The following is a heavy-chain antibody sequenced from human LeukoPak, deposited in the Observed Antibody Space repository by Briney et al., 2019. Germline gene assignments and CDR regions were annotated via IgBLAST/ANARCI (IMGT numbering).Heavy chain of an antibody. CDR3: AGRPVRGPRY. J-gene: IGHJ4*02. V-gene: IGHV3-7*05. D-gene: IGHD3-10*01. Sequence: PGGSLRLSCATSGFNFSDSRMTWVRQAPGKGLQWVANINRDGTEKHFLDSVEGRFTISRDNSKNTLYLQMNSLRAEDTAIYYCAGRPVRGPRYWGQGTLVTVSS. CDR1: GFNFSDSR. CDR2: INRDGTEK.